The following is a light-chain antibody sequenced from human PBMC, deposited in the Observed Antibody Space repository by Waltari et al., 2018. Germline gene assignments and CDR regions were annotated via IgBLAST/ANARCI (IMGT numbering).Light chain of an antibody. CDR3: SSYAGSSKGV. Sequence: QSALTQPASVSGSPGQSITISCTGTSSDVGNYKRVPWYQQHPGKAPKLMIYAVSKRPSGVSECFSGSKSGEMASLTISGLQPEDEAEYFCSSYAGSSKGVFGGGTKVTVL. V-gene: IGLV2-23*02. CDR2: AVS. CDR1: SSDVGNYKR. J-gene: IGLJ2*01.